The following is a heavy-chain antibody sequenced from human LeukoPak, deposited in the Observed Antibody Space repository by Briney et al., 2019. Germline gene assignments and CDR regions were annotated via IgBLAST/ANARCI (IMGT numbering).Heavy chain of an antibody. V-gene: IGHV1-69*13. CDR3: ARAARGWDNPRGHYYYYGMDV. CDR1: GGTFSSYA. CDR2: IIPIFGTA. Sequence: ASVKVSCKASGGTFSSYAISWVRQAPGQGLEWMGGIIPIFGTANYAQKFQGRVTITADESTSTAYMELSSLRPEDTAVYYCARAARGWDNPRGHYYYYGMDVWGQGTTVTVSS. J-gene: IGHJ6*02. D-gene: IGHD6-19*01.